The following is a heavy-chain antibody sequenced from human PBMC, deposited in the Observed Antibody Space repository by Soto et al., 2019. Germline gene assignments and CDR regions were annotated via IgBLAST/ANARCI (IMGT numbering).Heavy chain of an antibody. V-gene: IGHV3-48*01. Sequence: EVQLVESGGGLVQPGGSLRLSCAASGFTFSSYSMNWVRQAPGKGLEWVSYISSSSSTIYYADSVKGRFTISRDNAKNSLYLQMNSLRAEHTAVYYCARDKGRSPLDYWGQGTLGTVSS. D-gene: IGHD2-15*01. CDR3: ARDKGRSPLDY. J-gene: IGHJ4*02. CDR2: ISSSSSTI. CDR1: GFTFSSYS.